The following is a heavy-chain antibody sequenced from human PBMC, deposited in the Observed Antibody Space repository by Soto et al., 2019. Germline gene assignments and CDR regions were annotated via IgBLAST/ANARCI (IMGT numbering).Heavy chain of an antibody. CDR1: GYTFTSYS. Sequence: ASVKVSCKASGYTFTSYSMHWVRHAPGQRLEWMGWINAGNGNTKYSQKFQGRVTITRDTSASTAYMELSSLRSEDTAVYYCARGWSAANTYWSYYMYVWGKGNTLTVSS. V-gene: IGHV1-3*01. CDR3: ARGWSAANTYWSYYMYV. J-gene: IGHJ6*03. CDR2: INAGNGNT. D-gene: IGHD2-8*02.